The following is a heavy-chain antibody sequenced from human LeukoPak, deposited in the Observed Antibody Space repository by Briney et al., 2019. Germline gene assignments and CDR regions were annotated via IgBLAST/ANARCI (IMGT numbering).Heavy chain of an antibody. D-gene: IGHD4-17*01. CDR1: GFTFSSYG. CDR2: IWYDGSNK. V-gene: IGHV3-33*06. CDR3: AKDGTTVTTLNYFDY. J-gene: IGHJ4*02. Sequence: GXSLRLSCAASGFTFSSYGMHWVRQAPGKGLEWVAIIWYDGSNKYYADSVKGRFTISRDNSKNTLYLQMNSPRAEDTAVYYCAKDGTTVTTLNYFDYWGQGTLVTVSS.